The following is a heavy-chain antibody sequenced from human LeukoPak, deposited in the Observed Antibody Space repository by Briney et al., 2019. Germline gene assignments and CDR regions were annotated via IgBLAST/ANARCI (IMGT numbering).Heavy chain of an antibody. CDR1: GFTFSNYW. V-gene: IGHV3-74*01. Sequence: GGSLRLSCAASGFTFSNYWMHWVRQAPGKGLVWVSRITSDGSGTYYADSVKGRFTISRDNAENSLYLQMNSLRAEDTAVYYCARRSVAGSLDYWGQGTLVTVSS. CDR3: ARRSVAGSLDY. J-gene: IGHJ4*02. D-gene: IGHD6-19*01. CDR2: ITSDGSGT.